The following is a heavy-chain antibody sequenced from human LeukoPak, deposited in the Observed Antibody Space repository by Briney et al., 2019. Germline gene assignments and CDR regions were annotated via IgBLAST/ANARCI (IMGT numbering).Heavy chain of an antibody. D-gene: IGHD1-26*01. CDR2: FSGSGGNT. Sequence: GGTLRLSCAASGFTFNIFGMSWVRQAPGKGLEWVSAFSGSGGNTYYADSVKGRFTISRDNSKNTLYLQMNTLRAEDTAVYYCAKTGSSRFDYWGQGTLVTVSS. CDR1: GFTFNIFG. CDR3: AKTGSSRFDY. V-gene: IGHV3-23*01. J-gene: IGHJ4*02.